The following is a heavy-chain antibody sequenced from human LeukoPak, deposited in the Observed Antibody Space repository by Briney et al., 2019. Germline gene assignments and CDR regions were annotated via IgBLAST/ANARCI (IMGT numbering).Heavy chain of an antibody. D-gene: IGHD3-16*01. Sequence: TGGSLRLSCAASGFTFDDYSMDWVRQGPGKGLEWVSVISWDGGSTSYADSVKGRFTISRDNSKNSLYLQMNSLRSEDSALYYCAKDRGGVDYWGQGTLVTVSS. J-gene: IGHJ4*02. CDR1: GFTFDDYS. V-gene: IGHV3-43*01. CDR2: ISWDGGST. CDR3: AKDRGGVDY.